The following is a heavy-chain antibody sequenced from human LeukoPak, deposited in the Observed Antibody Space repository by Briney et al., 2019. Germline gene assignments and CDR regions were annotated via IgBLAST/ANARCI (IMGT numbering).Heavy chain of an antibody. Sequence: SETLSLTCTVSGGSISSYYRSWIRQPPGKGLEWIGYIYYSGSTHYKPSLKSRVTISVDTSKNTFSLKLSSLTAADTAVYYCARGRAAADNYFDYWGQGTLVTVSS. CDR2: IYYSGST. D-gene: IGHD6-13*01. CDR3: ARGRAAADNYFDY. CDR1: GGSISSYY. V-gene: IGHV4-59*01. J-gene: IGHJ4*02.